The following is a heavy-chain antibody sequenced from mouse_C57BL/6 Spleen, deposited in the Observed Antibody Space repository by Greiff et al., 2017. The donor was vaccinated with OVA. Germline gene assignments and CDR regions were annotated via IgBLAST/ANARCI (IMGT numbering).Heavy chain of an antibody. V-gene: IGHV1-20*01. D-gene: IGHD4-1*01. CDR1: GYSFTGYF. CDR2: INPYNGDT. Sequence: EVQLQHSGPELVKPGDSVKISCKASGYSFTGYFMNWVMQSHGKSLEWIGRINPYNGDTFYNQKFKGKATLTVDKSSSTAHMELRSLTSEDSAVYYCARSGDYYAMDYWGQGTSVTVSS. J-gene: IGHJ4*01. CDR3: ARSGDYYAMDY.